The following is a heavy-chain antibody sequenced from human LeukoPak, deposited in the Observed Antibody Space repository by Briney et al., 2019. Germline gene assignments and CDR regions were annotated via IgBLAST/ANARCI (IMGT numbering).Heavy chain of an antibody. D-gene: IGHD3-22*01. J-gene: IGHJ3*02. CDR1: GYTFTSYD. V-gene: IGHV1-8*03. Sequence: ASVKVSCKASGYTFTSYDINWVRQATGQGLEWMGWMNPNSGNTGYAQKFQGRVTITRNTSISTAYMELSSLRSEDTAVYYCASGGITMIRNAFDIWGQGTMVTASS. CDR3: ASGGITMIRNAFDI. CDR2: MNPNSGNT.